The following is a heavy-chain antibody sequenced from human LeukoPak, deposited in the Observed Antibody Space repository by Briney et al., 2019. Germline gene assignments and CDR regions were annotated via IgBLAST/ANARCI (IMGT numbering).Heavy chain of an antibody. Sequence: ASVKVSCKASGYTFTGYYMHWVRQAPGQGLAWMGWINPNSGGTNYAQKFQGRVTMTRDTSISTAYMELSRLRSDDTAVYYCARVAAEYYYGSGTEFDYWGQGTLVTVSS. CDR1: GYTFTGYY. CDR2: INPNSGGT. CDR3: ARVAAEYYYGSGTEFDY. D-gene: IGHD3-10*01. V-gene: IGHV1-2*02. J-gene: IGHJ4*02.